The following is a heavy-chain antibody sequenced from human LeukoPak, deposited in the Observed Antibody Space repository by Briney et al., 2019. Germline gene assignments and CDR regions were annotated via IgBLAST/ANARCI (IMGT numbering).Heavy chain of an antibody. J-gene: IGHJ5*02. Sequence: PGVSQKLPCEDSRHPYHIYSMLWARQAPEKALEWVASISSSSSYTYYADSVNCRFTISRANAKNSLNLQMTSLTAEDTAAYSCARVDVVVVPAATYNWFDPWGQGTLVTVSS. CDR1: RHPYHIYS. CDR2: ISSSSSYT. D-gene: IGHD2-2*01. V-gene: IGHV3-21*01. CDR3: ARVDVVVVPAATYNWFDP.